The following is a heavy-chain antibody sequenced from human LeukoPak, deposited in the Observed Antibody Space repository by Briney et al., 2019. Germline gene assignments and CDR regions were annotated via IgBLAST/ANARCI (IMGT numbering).Heavy chain of an antibody. D-gene: IGHD6-13*01. Sequence: PGGSLRLSCAASGFAFSYYAMIWVRQAPGKGLEWVSGISASGGNTYYADSVKGRFTISRDNSKNTLYLQMNSLRAEDTAVYYCAKEYSSSWYYFDYWGQGTLVTVSS. CDR2: ISASGGNT. CDR3: AKEYSSSWYYFDY. J-gene: IGHJ4*02. CDR1: GFAFSYYA. V-gene: IGHV3-23*01.